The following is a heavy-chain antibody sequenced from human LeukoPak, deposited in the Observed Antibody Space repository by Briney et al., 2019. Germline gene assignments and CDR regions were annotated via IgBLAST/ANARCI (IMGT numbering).Heavy chain of an antibody. Sequence: PGGSLRLSCAASGFTFSSYAMHWVRQAPGKGLEWVAVISYDGGNKYYADSVKGRFTISRDNSKNTLYLQMNSLRAEDTAVYYCAGIAAAGSTPLDYWGQGTLVTVSS. CDR2: ISYDGGNK. CDR1: GFTFSSYA. CDR3: AGIAAAGSTPLDY. V-gene: IGHV3-30-3*01. J-gene: IGHJ4*02. D-gene: IGHD6-13*01.